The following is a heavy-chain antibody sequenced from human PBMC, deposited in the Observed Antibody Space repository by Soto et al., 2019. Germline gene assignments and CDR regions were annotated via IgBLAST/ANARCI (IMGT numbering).Heavy chain of an antibody. CDR2: IYHSGST. D-gene: IGHD6-13*01. Sequence: PSETLSLTCAVSGGSISSGGYSWSWIRQLPGKGLEWIGYIYHSGSTYYNPSLKSRVTISVDRSKNQFSLKLSSVTAADTAVYYCARHSATGHDAFDIWGQGTMVTVSS. CDR1: GGSISSGGYS. J-gene: IGHJ3*02. V-gene: IGHV4-30-2*01. CDR3: ARHSATGHDAFDI.